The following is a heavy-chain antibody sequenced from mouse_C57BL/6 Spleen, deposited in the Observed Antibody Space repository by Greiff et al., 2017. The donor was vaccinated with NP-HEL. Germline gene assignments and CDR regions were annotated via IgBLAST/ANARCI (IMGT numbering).Heavy chain of an antibody. D-gene: IGHD1-1*01. V-gene: IGHV1-81*01. Sequence: QVQLQQSGAELARPGASVKLSCKASGYTFTSYGISWVKQRPGQGLEWIGEIYPRSGNTYYNEKFKGKATLTADKSSSTAYMELRSLTSEDSAVYFCAGPVVPFDYWGQGTTLTVSS. CDR1: GYTFTSYG. J-gene: IGHJ2*01. CDR3: AGPVVPFDY. CDR2: IYPRSGNT.